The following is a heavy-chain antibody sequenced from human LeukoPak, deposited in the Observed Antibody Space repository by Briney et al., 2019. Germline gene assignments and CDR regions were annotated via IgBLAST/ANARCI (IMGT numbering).Heavy chain of an antibody. V-gene: IGHV1-69*13. J-gene: IGHJ4*02. Sequence: SVKVSCKASGGTFSSYAISWVRQAPGQGLEWMGGIIPIFGTANYAQKFQGRVTITADESTSTAYMELSSLKSEDTAVYYCARALRYCSTTSCQYYFDYWGQGTLVTVSS. CDR2: IIPIFGTA. CDR1: GGTFSSYA. D-gene: IGHD2-2*01. CDR3: ARALRYCSTTSCQYYFDY.